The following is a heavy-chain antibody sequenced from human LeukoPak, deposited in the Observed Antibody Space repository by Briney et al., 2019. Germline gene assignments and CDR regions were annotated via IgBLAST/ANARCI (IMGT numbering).Heavy chain of an antibody. D-gene: IGHD5-24*01. CDR1: GGTFSTYA. CDR3: ARGGDGYNWNY. J-gene: IGHJ4*02. V-gene: IGHV1-69*04. CDR2: IIPILGIA. Sequence: ASVKVSCKASGGTFSTYAISWVRQAPGQGLEWMGRIIPILGIANYAQKFQGRVTITADKSTSTAYMELSSLRSEDTAVYYCARGGDGYNWNYWGQGTLVTVSS.